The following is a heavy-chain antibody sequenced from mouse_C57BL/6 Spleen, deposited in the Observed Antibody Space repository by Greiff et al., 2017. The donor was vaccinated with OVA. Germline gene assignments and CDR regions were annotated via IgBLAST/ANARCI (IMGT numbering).Heavy chain of an antibody. Sequence: QVQLQQSGPELVKPGASVKLSCKASGYTFTSYDINWVKQRPGQGLEWIGWIYPRDGSTKYNEKFKGKATLTVDTSSSTAYMELHSLTSEDSAVYFCAREGDRAWFAYWGQGTLVTVSA. CDR1: GYTFTSYD. CDR3: AREGDRAWFAY. CDR2: IYPRDGST. V-gene: IGHV1-85*01. D-gene: IGHD3-2*01. J-gene: IGHJ3*01.